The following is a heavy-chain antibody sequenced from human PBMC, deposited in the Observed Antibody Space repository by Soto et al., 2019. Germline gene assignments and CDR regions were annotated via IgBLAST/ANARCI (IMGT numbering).Heavy chain of an antibody. V-gene: IGHV5-10-1*01. CDR2: IDPSNSYI. CDR3: ARRLSGPKEEDNAYYFYGLDV. CDR1: GYTLTTHG. J-gene: IGHJ6*02. Sequence: PGGSLKISCQGLGYTLTTHGITWVRQTPGKGLEWMGRIDPSNSYINYSPSFQGHVTTSVDSSISTAYLQWSSLEASDNAIYYCARRLSGPKEEDNAYYFYGLDVWGQGTKVTVSS.